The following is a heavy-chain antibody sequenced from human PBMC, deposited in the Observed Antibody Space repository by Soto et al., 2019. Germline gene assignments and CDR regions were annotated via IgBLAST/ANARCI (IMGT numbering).Heavy chain of an antibody. V-gene: IGHV1-69*01. Sequence: QVQLVQSGAEVKKPGSSVKVSCKASGGTFSSYAISWVRQAPGQGLEWMGGIIPIFGTANYAQKFQGRVTITADESTSTAYMELSSLRSEDTAVYYCARVVGGYYDFWSCLGAFDIWGQGTMVTVSS. CDR1: GGTFSSYA. J-gene: IGHJ3*02. CDR2: IIPIFGTA. D-gene: IGHD3-3*01. CDR3: ARVVGGYYDFWSCLGAFDI.